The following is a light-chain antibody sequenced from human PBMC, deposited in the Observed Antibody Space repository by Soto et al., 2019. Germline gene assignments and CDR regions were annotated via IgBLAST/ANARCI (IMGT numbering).Light chain of an antibody. CDR1: QDVSRS. CDR3: QQYDTSPT. Sequence: DTQLTQSPSFLSASVGDRVTIACRASQDVSRSVGWYQQKPGTAPKLLISAASTLNSGVPSRFSGSGSGTDFTLTISSLQPEDSAVYFCQQYDTSPTFGQGTMVDIK. CDR2: AAS. J-gene: IGKJ1*01. V-gene: IGKV1-9*01.